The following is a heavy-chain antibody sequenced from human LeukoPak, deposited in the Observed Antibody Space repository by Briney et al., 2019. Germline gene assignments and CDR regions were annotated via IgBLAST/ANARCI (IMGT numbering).Heavy chain of an antibody. V-gene: IGHV3-66*01. CDR3: ARDGRHKYQLLPEYYFDY. J-gene: IGHJ4*02. Sequence: GGSLRLSCAASGFTVTRNYMSWVRQAPGKGLEWVAVIYSGGGTNYADSVKGRFTISRDNAKNSLYLQMNSLRAEDTAVYYCARDGRHKYQLLPEYYFDYWGQGTLVTVSS. CDR1: GFTVTRNY. CDR2: IYSGGGT. D-gene: IGHD2-2*01.